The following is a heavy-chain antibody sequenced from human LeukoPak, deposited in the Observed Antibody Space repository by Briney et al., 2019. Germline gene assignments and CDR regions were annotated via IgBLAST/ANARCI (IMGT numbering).Heavy chain of an antibody. J-gene: IGHJ3*02. CDR1: GGTFSDYA. CDR3: ARVGEIVDAFDI. Sequence: ASVKVSCKASGGTFSDYAIIWVRQAPGQGLEWMGGIIPIFGSTNYAQKFQARVTITTDESTSTGYMELSSLTSEDTAVYYCARVGEIVDAFDIWGQGTMVTVSS. D-gene: IGHD3-16*01. V-gene: IGHV1-69*05. CDR2: IIPIFGST.